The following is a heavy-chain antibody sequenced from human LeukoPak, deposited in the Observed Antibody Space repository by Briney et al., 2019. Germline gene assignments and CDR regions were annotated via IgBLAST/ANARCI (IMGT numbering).Heavy chain of an antibody. CDR1: GGFIGDGGYY. CDR3: ARDHIAAAANDAFDI. CDR2: IYHSGFT. J-gene: IGHJ3*02. D-gene: IGHD6-13*01. V-gene: IGHV4-30-2*01. Sequence: SETLSLTCTVSGGFIGDGGYYWSWIRQPPGKGLEWIGYIYHSGFTSYNPSLKSRVTVSVDTSKNQFSLKLSSVTAADTAVYYCARDHIAAAANDAFDIWGQGTMVTVSS.